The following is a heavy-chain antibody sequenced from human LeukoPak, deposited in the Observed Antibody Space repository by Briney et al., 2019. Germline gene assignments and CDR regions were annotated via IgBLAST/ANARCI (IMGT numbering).Heavy chain of an antibody. V-gene: IGHV1-2*04. Sequence: ASVKVSCKASGYTFTGYYMHWVRQAPGQGLECMGWINPNSGGTNYAQKFQGWVTMTRDTSISTAYMELSRLTSDDTAVYYCARAYWSTTTCPRGYYHYSVDVWGKGTTVTVSS. J-gene: IGHJ6*03. CDR3: ARAYWSTTTCPRGYYHYSVDV. D-gene: IGHD2/OR15-2a*01. CDR1: GYTFTGYY. CDR2: INPNSGGT.